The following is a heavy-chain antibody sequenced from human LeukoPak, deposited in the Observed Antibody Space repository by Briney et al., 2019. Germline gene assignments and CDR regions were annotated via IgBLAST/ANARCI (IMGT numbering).Heavy chain of an antibody. J-gene: IGHJ4*02. CDR3: ARGRIPYSLYYDSARPYYFDY. Sequence: SETLSLTCAVYGGSFSGYYWSWIRQPPGKGLEWIGEINHSGSTNYNPSLKSRVTISVDTSKNQFSLKLSSVTAADTAVYYCARGRIPYSLYYDSARPYYFDYWGQGTLVTVSS. V-gene: IGHV4-34*01. CDR1: GGSFSGYY. CDR2: INHSGST. D-gene: IGHD3-22*01.